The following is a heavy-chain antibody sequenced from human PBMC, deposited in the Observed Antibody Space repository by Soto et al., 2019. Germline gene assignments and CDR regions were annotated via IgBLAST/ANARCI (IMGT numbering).Heavy chain of an antibody. CDR2: IYPGDHET. Sequence: GESLKISCQSSGYTFSNFWIGWVRQLPGKGLEWMGIIYPGDHETRYSPSFHGKVTISADRSINTAYLQWNSLEASDTAFYFCARSPRSSPYFDYWGQGALVNV. V-gene: IGHV5-51*01. J-gene: IGHJ4*02. CDR3: ARSPRSSPYFDY. CDR1: GYTFSNFW. D-gene: IGHD6-13*01.